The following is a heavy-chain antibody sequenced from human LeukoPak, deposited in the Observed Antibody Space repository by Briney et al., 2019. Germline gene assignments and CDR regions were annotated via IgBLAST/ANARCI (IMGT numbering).Heavy chain of an antibody. D-gene: IGHD4-23*01. Sequence: SETLSLTCTVSAGSINNYYWSWIRQPPGKGLEWIGYIYYSGSTNYNPSLKSRVTISVDTSKKQVSLNLSSVTAADTAVYYCARDYPYLSGNSASLLDYWGQGTLVTVSS. J-gene: IGHJ4*02. CDR2: IYYSGST. CDR1: AGSINNYY. CDR3: ARDYPYLSGNSASLLDY. V-gene: IGHV4-59*01.